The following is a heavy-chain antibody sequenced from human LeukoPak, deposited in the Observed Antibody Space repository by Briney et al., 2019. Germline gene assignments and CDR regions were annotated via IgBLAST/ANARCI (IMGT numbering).Heavy chain of an antibody. CDR3: ARGEKKYIDSNFDY. CDR2: IIPIFGTA. CDR1: GHTFSIYA. D-gene: IGHD1-26*01. J-gene: IGHJ4*02. Sequence: GASVKVSCKASGHTFSIYAINWMRQAPGQGLEWMGGIIPIFGTANYAQKFQGRVTITADGSTSTAYMELSSLRSEDTAVYYCARGEKKYIDSNFDYWGQGTLVIVSS. V-gene: IGHV1-69*13.